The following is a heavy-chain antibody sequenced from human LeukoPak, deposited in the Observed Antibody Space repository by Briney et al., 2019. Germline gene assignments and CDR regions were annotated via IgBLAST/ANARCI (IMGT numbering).Heavy chain of an antibody. Sequence: PSETLSLTCAVYGGSFSGYYWSWLRQPPGKGLEWIGEINHSGSTNYNPSLKSRVTISVDTSKNQFSLKLSSVTAADTAVYYCARRLGAVAGPNWFDPWGQGTLVTVSS. CDR2: INHSGST. D-gene: IGHD6-19*01. CDR1: GGSFSGYY. V-gene: IGHV4-34*01. J-gene: IGHJ5*02. CDR3: ARRLGAVAGPNWFDP.